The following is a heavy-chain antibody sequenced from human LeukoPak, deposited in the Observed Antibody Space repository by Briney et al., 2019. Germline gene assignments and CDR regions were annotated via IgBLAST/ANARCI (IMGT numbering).Heavy chain of an antibody. Sequence: SETLSLTCAVYGGSFSGYYWGWIRQPPGKGLEWIGSIYHSGSTYYNPSLKSRVTISVDTSKNQFSLKLSSVTAADTAVYYCARSRDYYDSSGYLGYYYMDVWGKGTTVTVSS. V-gene: IGHV4-38-2*01. CDR1: GGSFSGYY. D-gene: IGHD3-22*01. J-gene: IGHJ6*03. CDR3: ARSRDYYDSSGYLGYYYMDV. CDR2: IYHSGST.